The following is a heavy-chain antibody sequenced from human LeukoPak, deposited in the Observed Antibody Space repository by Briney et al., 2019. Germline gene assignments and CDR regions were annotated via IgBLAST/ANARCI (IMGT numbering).Heavy chain of an antibody. CDR1: GFTFSDYH. V-gene: IGHV3-11*04. CDR2: FSSSSGTM. D-gene: IGHD6-13*01. J-gene: IGHJ4*02. Sequence: PGGSLRLSCAASGFTFSDYHMSWIRQAPGKGPEWVSYFSSSSGTMYYADSVRGRFTISRDIAKNSLYLQMNSLRAEDTAVYYCATVGSSWFYDYWGQGTLVTVSS. CDR3: ATVGSSWFYDY.